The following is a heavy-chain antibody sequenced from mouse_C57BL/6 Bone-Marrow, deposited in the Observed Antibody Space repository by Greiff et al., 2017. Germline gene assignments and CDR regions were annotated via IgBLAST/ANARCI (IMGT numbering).Heavy chain of an antibody. V-gene: IGHV5-9-1*02. CDR2: ISSGGDYT. Sequence: EVNVVESGAGLVKPGGSLTLSCAASGFTFSSYAMSWVRQTPEKRLEWVAYISSGGDYTYYTDTLKGRFTIARDNARNTLYLQMSSLKSEDTAMYYCTGDGDSERFAYWGQGTLVTVSA. D-gene: IGHD2-3*01. J-gene: IGHJ3*01. CDR3: TGDGDSERFAY. CDR1: GFTFSSYA.